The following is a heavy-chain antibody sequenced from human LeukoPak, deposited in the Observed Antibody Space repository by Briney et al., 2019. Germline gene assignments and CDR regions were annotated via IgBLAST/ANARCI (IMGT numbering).Heavy chain of an antibody. CDR1: GGSFSGYY. J-gene: IGHJ4*02. D-gene: IGHD3-3*01. V-gene: IGHV4-34*01. Sequence: KSSETLSLTCAVYGGSFSGYYWSWIRQPPGKGLEWIGEINHSGSTNYNPSLKSRVTISVDTSKNQFSLKLSSVTAADTAVYYCARFRGYQEWLSGNDYWGQGTLVTVSS. CDR3: ARFRGYQEWLSGNDY. CDR2: INHSGST.